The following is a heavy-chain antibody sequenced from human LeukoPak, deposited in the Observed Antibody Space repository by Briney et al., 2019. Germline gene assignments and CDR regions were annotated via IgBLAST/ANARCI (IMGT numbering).Heavy chain of an antibody. CDR2: IYNSGST. CDR1: GGSISSYY. D-gene: IGHD3-22*01. J-gene: IGHJ4*02. CDR3: ARSTWLLDK. V-gene: IGHV4-59*01. Sequence: PSETLSLTCTVSGGSISSYYWSWIRQPPGKGLEWIGYIYNSGSTNYNPSLKSRVTISVDTSKNQFSLNLNSVTAADTAVYYCARSTWLLDKWGQGTLVTVSS.